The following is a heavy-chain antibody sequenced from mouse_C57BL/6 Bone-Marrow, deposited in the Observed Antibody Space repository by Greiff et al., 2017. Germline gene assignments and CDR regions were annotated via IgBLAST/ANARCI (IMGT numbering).Heavy chain of an antibody. Sequence: QVQLQQSGAELVRPGSSVKLSCKDSYFAFMASAMHWVKQRPGHGLEWIGTFTMYSDATEYSENFKGKAPLTADTSSSTAYMGLSSLTSEGSAVYYCAGSRWLLPYFDVWGTGTTVTVSS. J-gene: IGHJ1*03. CDR2: FTMYSDAT. CDR1: YFAFMASA. V-gene: IGHV1-49*01. D-gene: IGHD2-3*01. CDR3: AGSRWLLPYFDV.